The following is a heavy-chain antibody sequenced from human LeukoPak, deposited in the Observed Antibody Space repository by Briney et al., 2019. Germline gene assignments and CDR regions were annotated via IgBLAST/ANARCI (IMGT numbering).Heavy chain of an antibody. Sequence: ASVKVSCKTSGYTFTGSYVHWVRQAPGQGLEWMGRIDVNSGDTYLAQKFQGRVTLTRDTSISTDYLELNSLNSDDSAVYYCARYIGGSGWCWGQGALVTVSS. CDR2: IDVNSGDT. CDR1: GYTFTGSY. D-gene: IGHD3-16*01. V-gene: IGHV1-2*06. J-gene: IGHJ4*02. CDR3: ARYIGGSGWC.